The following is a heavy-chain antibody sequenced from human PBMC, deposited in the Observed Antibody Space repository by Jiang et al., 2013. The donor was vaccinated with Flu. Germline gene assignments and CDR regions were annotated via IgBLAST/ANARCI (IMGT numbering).Heavy chain of an antibody. CDR1: GFTFSNYW. J-gene: IGHJ4*02. CDR3: ARGVWEFDY. CDR2: IKQDGSEK. Sequence: SGGGLVQPGGSLRLSCAASGFTFSNYWMGWVRQAPGKGLEWVANIKQDGSEKYYVDSVKGRFTISRDNAKNSLYLQMNSLRAEDTAVYYCARGVWEFDYWGQGTLVTVSS. D-gene: IGHD1-26*01. V-gene: IGHV3-7*03.